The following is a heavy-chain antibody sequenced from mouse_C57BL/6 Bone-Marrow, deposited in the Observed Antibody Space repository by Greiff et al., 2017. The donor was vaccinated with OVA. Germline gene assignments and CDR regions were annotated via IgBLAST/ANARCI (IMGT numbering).Heavy chain of an antibody. CDR1: GFNIKDDY. J-gene: IGHJ2*01. CDR3: TTLNLFYYYGSSYFDY. Sequence: EVQLQQSGAELVRPGASVKLSCTASGFNIKDDYMHWVKQRPEQGLEWIGWLDPENGDTEYASKFQGKATITADTSSNTAYLQLSSLTSEDTAVYYCTTLNLFYYYGSSYFDYWGQGTTLTVSS. D-gene: IGHD1-1*01. V-gene: IGHV14-4*01. CDR2: LDPENGDT.